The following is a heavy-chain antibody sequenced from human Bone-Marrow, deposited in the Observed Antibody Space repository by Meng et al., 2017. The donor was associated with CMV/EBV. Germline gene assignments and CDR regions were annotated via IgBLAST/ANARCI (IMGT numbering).Heavy chain of an antibody. CDR3: ASSGRYDFWSGYYIPADY. J-gene: IGHJ4*02. CDR2: IYYSGSA. Sequence: GSLRLSCTVSGGTISSYYWNWIRQPPGKGLEWIAYIYYSGSANYNPSLKSRVTISVDTSKNQFSLNLRSVTAADTAVYYCASSGRYDFWSGYYIPADYWGQGTLVTVSS. D-gene: IGHD3-3*01. V-gene: IGHV4-59*12. CDR1: GGTISSYY.